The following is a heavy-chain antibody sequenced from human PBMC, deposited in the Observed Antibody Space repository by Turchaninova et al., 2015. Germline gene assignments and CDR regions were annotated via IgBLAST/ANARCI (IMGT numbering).Heavy chain of an antibody. V-gene: IGHV3-33*03. Sequence: QVQLVESGGGVIQPGGSLRLSCVASGFSLRSYGMHWVRQTPGTGLGWVAFVSSDGTKDYYSDAVKGRFTASRDNSKNTLYRQMDSLRGEDTAVYYCAKDRNNWYYMDVWGKGTAVTISS. CDR3: AKDRNNWYYMDV. CDR1: GFSLRSYG. D-gene: IGHD1-14*01. CDR2: VSSDGTKD. J-gene: IGHJ6*03.